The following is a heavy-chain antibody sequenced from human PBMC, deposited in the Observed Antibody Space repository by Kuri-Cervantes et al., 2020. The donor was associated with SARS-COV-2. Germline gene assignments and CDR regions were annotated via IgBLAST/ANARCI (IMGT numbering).Heavy chain of an antibody. CDR1: GFTFSSYA. Sequence: GESLKISCAASGFTFSSYAMHWVRQAPGKGLEWVASVRYDGSNKEYAASVKGRFTISRDNVKESLSLQMNSLRLEDTAVYYCVKSLRALPAPGDYWGQGTLVTVSS. J-gene: IGHJ4*02. CDR3: VKSLRALPAPGDY. D-gene: IGHD6-13*01. CDR2: VRYDGSNK. V-gene: IGHV3-30*02.